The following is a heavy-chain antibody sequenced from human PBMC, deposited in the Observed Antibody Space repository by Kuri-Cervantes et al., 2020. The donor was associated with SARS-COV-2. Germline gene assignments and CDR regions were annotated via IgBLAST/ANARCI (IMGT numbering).Heavy chain of an antibody. Sequence: GGSLRLSCAASGFTFSSYAMSWVRQAPGKGLEWVSVIYSGGSSTYYADSVKGRFTISRDNSKNTRYLQMNSLRAEDTAVYDCAKDLGDYGMDVWGQGTTVTVSS. CDR3: AKDLGDYGMDV. D-gene: IGHD3-16*01. J-gene: IGHJ6*02. CDR1: GFTFSSYA. CDR2: IYSGGSST. V-gene: IGHV3-23*03.